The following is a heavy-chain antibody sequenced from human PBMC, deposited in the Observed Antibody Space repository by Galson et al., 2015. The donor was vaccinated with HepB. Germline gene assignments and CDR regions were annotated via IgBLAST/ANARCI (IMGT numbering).Heavy chain of an antibody. D-gene: IGHD3-22*01. J-gene: IGHJ6*02. CDR1: GYSFTSYW. V-gene: IGHV5-10-1*01. Sequence: QSGAEVKKPGESLRISCKGSGYSFTSYWISWVRQMPGKGLEWMGRIDPSDSYTNYSPSFQGHVTISADKSISTAYLQWSSLKASDTAVYYCARAWDYDSSEGYYYGMDVWGQGTTVTVSS. CDR3: ARAWDYDSSEGYYYGMDV. CDR2: IDPSDSYT.